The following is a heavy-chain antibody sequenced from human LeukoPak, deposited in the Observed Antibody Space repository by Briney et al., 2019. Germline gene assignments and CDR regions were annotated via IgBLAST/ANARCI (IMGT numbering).Heavy chain of an antibody. CDR1: GFTFDDYA. CDR2: ISWNSGSI. D-gene: IGHD3-10*01. V-gene: IGHV3-9*01. Sequence: GGSLRLFCAASGFTFDDYAMHWVRQAPGKGLEWVSGISWNSGSIGYADSVKGRFTISRDNAKNSLYLQMDSLRAEDTALYYCAKGSITMVRGVHIYMDVWGKGTTVTVSS. CDR3: AKGSITMVRGVHIYMDV. J-gene: IGHJ6*03.